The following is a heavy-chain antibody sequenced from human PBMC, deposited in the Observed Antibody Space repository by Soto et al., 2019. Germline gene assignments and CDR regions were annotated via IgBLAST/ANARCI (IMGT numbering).Heavy chain of an antibody. D-gene: IGHD1-26*01. CDR2: ISAYNGNT. CDR1: GYTFTSYG. V-gene: IGHV1-18*04. J-gene: IGHJ4*02. CDR3: ARDLAKTMGAGYYFHY. Sequence: SVKFACTASGYTFTSYGISWVRQAPGQGLEWMGWISAYNGNTNYAQKLQGRVTMTADTSTSTAYMELRSLRSDDTAVYYCARDLAKTMGAGYYFHYRGQGNVVTVS.